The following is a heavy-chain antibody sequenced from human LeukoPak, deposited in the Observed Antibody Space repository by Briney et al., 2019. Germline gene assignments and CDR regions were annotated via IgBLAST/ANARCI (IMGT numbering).Heavy chain of an antibody. D-gene: IGHD3-10*01. V-gene: IGHV4-59*01. Sequence: PSETLSLTCTVSGGSISSNYWSWIRQPPGKGLEWIGYIHHSGITNYNPSLKSRVTVSVDTSKNQFSLNLSSVTAADSALYYCARERFGYFDDWGPGTLVTVSS. J-gene: IGHJ4*02. CDR3: ARERFGYFDD. CDR1: GGSISSNY. CDR2: IHHSGIT.